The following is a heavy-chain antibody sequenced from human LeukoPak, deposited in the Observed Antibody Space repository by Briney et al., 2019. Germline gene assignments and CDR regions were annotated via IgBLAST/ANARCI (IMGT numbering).Heavy chain of an antibody. Sequence: GGSLRLSCAASGFTFSDYSMNWVRQAPGKGLEWVASVNTVSSYIYYADSMRGRFTISRDNAKNSLYLQMNSLRAEDTALYYCAMSRHYYDSSGYPADYWGQGTLVTVSS. CDR3: AMSRHYYDSSGYPADY. CDR2: VNTVSSYI. J-gene: IGHJ4*02. CDR1: GFTFSDYS. V-gene: IGHV3-21*04. D-gene: IGHD3-22*01.